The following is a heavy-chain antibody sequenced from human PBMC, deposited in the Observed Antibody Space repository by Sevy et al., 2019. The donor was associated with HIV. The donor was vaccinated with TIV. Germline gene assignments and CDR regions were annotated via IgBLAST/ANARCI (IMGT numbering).Heavy chain of an antibody. V-gene: IGHV3-7*01. CDR3: ARDPPYGDYPYYYYGMDV. J-gene: IGHJ6*02. CDR2: IKQDGSEK. Sequence: GESLKISCAASGFTFSSYWMSWVRQAPGKGLEWVANIKQDGSEKYYVDSVKGRFTISRDNAKNSLYLQMNSLRAKDTAVYYCARDPPYGDYPYYYYGMDVWGQGTTVTVSS. CDR1: GFTFSSYW. D-gene: IGHD4-17*01.